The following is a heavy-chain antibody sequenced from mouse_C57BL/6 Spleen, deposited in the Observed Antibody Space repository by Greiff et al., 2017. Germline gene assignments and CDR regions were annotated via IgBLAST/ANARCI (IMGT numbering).Heavy chain of an antibody. Sequence: QVQLQQPGAELVKPGASVKLSCKASGYTFTSYWMQWVKQRPGQGLEWIGAIDPSDSYTNYNQKFKGKATLTVDTASSTAYVQLSSLTSEDAAVYYCARRGNYYGSSYRYCEVWGTGTTVTVSA. J-gene: IGHJ1*03. CDR3: ARRGNYYGSSYRYCEV. D-gene: IGHD1-1*01. V-gene: IGHV1-50*01. CDR2: IDPSDSYT. CDR1: GYTFTSYW.